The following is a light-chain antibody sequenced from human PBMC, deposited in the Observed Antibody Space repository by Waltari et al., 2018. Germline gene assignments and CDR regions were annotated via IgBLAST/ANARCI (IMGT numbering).Light chain of an antibody. J-gene: IGLJ2*01. CDR2: EVS. CDR1: HSDPGGYNY. V-gene: IGLV2-8*01. CDR3: SSFAGSNTVK. Sequence: QSALTQPPSASASPGQSVTISCTGTHSDPGGYNYVSWYQQYPGKAPNLIVYEVSKRPSGVPDRFSGSKSGNTGSLTVSGLQAEDEADYYCSSFAGSNTVKFGGGTKLTVL.